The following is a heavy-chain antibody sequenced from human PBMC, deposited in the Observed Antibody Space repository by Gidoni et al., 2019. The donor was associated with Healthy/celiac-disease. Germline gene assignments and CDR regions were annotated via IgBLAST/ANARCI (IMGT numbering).Heavy chain of an antibody. Sequence: VQLVESGGGLVQPGGSLRLSCAASGFTFSSYAMHWVRQAPGKGLEYVSAISSNGGSTYYANSVKGRFTISRDNSKNTLYLQMGSLRAEDMAVYYCARGSSSFAFDIWGQGTMVTVSS. CDR3: ARGSSSFAFDI. V-gene: IGHV3-64*01. CDR2: ISSNGGST. D-gene: IGHD6-6*01. J-gene: IGHJ3*02. CDR1: GFTFSSYA.